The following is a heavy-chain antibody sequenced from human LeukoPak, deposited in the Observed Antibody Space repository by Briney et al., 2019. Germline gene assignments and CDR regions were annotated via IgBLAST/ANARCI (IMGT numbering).Heavy chain of an antibody. D-gene: IGHD2-2*02. Sequence: GRSLRLSCAASGFTFGSYWMHWVRQAPGKGLVWVSHINSDGSNTDYAASVKGRSTISRDNAKNTLYLQMNSLRAEDTAVYYCAGFPGLIPSWGQGTLVTVSS. V-gene: IGHV3-74*01. CDR1: GFTFGSYW. J-gene: IGHJ5*02. CDR2: INSDGSNT. CDR3: AGFPGLIPS.